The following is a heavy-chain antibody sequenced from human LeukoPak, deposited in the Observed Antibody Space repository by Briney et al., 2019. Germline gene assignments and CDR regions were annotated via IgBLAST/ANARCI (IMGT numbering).Heavy chain of an antibody. CDR2: ISSSSSTI. CDR1: GFTFSSYS. D-gene: IGHD5-12*01. V-gene: IGHV3-48*04. CDR3: ARDEIHIVATADAFDI. J-gene: IGHJ3*02. Sequence: GGSLRLSCAASGFTFSSYSMNWVRQAPGKGLEWVSYISSSSSTIYYADSVKGRFTISRDNAKNSLYLQMNSLRAEDTAVYYCARDEIHIVATADAFDIWGQGTMVTVSS.